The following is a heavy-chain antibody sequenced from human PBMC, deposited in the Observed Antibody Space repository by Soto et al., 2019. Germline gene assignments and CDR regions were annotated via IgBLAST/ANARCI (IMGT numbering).Heavy chain of an antibody. CDR1: GFTFNNYA. J-gene: IGHJ4*02. CDR2: ISGGGDTT. CDR3: AKGRGGSGSLTPRVDF. V-gene: IGHV3-23*01. D-gene: IGHD3-10*01. Sequence: EVQLLESGGGLVQPGGSLRLSCAASGFTFNNYAMTWVRQAPGKGLEWVSAISGGGDTTSYAASVKGRFTVSRDGSQNALYLQMSSLRAEDTALYYCAKGRGGSGSLTPRVDFWGQGTLVTVAS.